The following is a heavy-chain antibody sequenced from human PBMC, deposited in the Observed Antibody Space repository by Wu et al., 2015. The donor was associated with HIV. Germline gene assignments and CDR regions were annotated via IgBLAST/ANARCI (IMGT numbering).Heavy chain of an antibody. CDR3: ARGHYYDTSSSPMY. D-gene: IGHD3-16*01. CDR1: GYSFTDYG. Sequence: QVQLVQSGGEVKKPGASVKVACKTSGYSFTDYGIHWVRQAPGQGLEWMGWISAHNGKTKCEQKFQGRLTMTTETSTDTAYMELRRLTSGDTAVYFCARGHYYDTSSSPMYWGQGTQVTVSS. CDR2: ISAHNGKT. V-gene: IGHV1-18*01. J-gene: IGHJ4*02.